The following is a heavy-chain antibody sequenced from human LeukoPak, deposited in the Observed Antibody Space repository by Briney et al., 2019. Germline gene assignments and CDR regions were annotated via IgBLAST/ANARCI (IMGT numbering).Heavy chain of an antibody. CDR1: GGSVSSGSYY. CDR2: IYYSGST. CDR3: ASWPAIRFGEFNDY. J-gene: IGHJ4*02. V-gene: IGHV4-31*03. D-gene: IGHD3-10*01. Sequence: SETLSLTCTVSGGSVSSGSYYWSWIRQHPGKGLEWIGYIYYSGSTYYNPSLKSRVTISVDTSKNQFSLKLSSVTAADTAVYYCASWPAIRFGEFNDYWGQGTLVTVSS.